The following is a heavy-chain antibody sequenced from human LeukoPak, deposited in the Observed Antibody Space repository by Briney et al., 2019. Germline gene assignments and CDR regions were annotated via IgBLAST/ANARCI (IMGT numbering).Heavy chain of an antibody. V-gene: IGHV1-46*01. CDR1: GYTFTSYY. Sequence: ASVKVSCKASGYTFTSYYMHWVRQAPGQGLEWTGIINPSGGSTSYAQKFQGRVTMTRDMSTSTVYMELSSLRSEDTAVYYCARLWFGDSWFDPWSPGTLVTVSS. CDR2: INPSGGST. CDR3: ARLWFGDSWFDP. J-gene: IGHJ5*02. D-gene: IGHD3-10*01.